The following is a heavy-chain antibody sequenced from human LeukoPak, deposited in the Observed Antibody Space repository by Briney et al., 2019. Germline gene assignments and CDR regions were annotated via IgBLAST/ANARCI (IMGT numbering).Heavy chain of an antibody. Sequence: SQTLSLTCAISGDSVSSSSAAWNWIRQSPSRGLEWLGRTYFGSKWYNDYALSVKSRIIFTTDTSRNHFSLQLNSVTPEDTAVYFCTRNEIGTTYDAFGIWGQGTMVTVSS. D-gene: IGHD1-1*01. CDR1: GDSVSSSSAA. CDR2: TYFGSKWYN. V-gene: IGHV6-1*01. J-gene: IGHJ3*02. CDR3: TRNEIGTTYDAFGI.